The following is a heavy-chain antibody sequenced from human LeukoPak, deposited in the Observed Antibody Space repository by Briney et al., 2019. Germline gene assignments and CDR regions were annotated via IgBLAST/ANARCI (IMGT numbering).Heavy chain of an antibody. CDR1: GGTFSSYA. J-gene: IGHJ3*02. CDR3: ARSLGSSGWYHDAFDI. Sequence: ASVKVSCKASGGTFSSYAISWVRQAPGQGLDWMGGIIPIFGTANYAQKFQGRVTITADESTSTAYMELSSLRSEDTAVYYCARSLGSSGWYHDAFDIWGQGTMVTVSS. CDR2: IIPIFGTA. V-gene: IGHV1-69*13. D-gene: IGHD6-19*01.